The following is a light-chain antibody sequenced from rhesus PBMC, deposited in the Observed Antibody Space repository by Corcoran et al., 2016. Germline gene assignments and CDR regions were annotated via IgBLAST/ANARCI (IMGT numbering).Light chain of an antibody. CDR3: QQHDNSPWT. V-gene: IGKV1-69*01. CDR2: RAS. CDR1: QGFSNW. J-gene: IGKJ1*01. Sequence: DIQMTQSPSSLSASVGDRVTITCRASQGFSNWLAWYHQKPGKAPKLLIYRASNLETGVPSRFSGSGSGTDFTLTISSLQPEDSATYYCQQHDNSPWTFGQGTKVEIK.